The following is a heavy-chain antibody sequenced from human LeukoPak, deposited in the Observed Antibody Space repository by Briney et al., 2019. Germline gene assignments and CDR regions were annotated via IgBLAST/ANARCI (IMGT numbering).Heavy chain of an antibody. Sequence: GGSLRLSCVASGVTFRSYSLLWVRQAPGKGLEWVAVISFDGSHQYFADSVKGRFTISRDNSNNTLYLQMNSLRAEDTAVYYCATPLISISSTTYYNYFEYWGQGALVTVSS. CDR1: GVTFRSYS. D-gene: IGHD2-2*01. V-gene: IGHV3-30*04. CDR3: ATPLISISSTTYYNYFEY. J-gene: IGHJ4*02. CDR2: ISFDGSHQ.